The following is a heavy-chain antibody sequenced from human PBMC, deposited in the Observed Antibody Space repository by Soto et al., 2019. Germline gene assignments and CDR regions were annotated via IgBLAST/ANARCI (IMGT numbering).Heavy chain of an antibody. CDR1: GYTFSRYG. V-gene: IGHV1-18*01. CDR3: AKNGQPPYYYYGMDV. Sequence: QGQLVQSGPEAKKPGASVKVSCKASGYTFSRYGISWVRQAPGQGLEWMGWISGYSGDTKYAQKVQGRVTMTIDTSTYTAYMELRSLTSDDTAIYYCAKNGQPPYYYYGMDVWGQGTTVTVSS. J-gene: IGHJ6*02. CDR2: ISGYSGDT. D-gene: IGHD2-8*01.